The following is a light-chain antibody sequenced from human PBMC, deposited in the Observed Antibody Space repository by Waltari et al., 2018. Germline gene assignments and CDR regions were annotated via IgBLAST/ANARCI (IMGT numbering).Light chain of an antibody. Sequence: EIVLTQSPGTLSLSPGERATLSCRASQSIGRYLAWYQHKPDQAPRLLIYGASSRAPGIPDRFSGSGSGTDFSLTISRLEPEDFAVYYCQNHERLPATFGQGTKVEIK. V-gene: IGKV3-20*01. CDR2: GAS. CDR1: QSIGRY. J-gene: IGKJ1*01. CDR3: QNHERLPAT.